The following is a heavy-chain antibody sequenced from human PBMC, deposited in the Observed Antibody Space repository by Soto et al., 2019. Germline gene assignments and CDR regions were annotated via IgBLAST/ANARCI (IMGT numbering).Heavy chain of an antibody. Sequence: GGSLRLSCAASGFTFSSYGMHWVRQAPGKGLEWVAVIWYDGSNKYYADSVKGRFTISRDNSKNTLYLQMNSLRAEDTAVYYCARDHDDLDAFDIWGQGTMVTVSS. J-gene: IGHJ3*02. CDR1: GFTFSSYG. CDR2: IWYDGSNK. CDR3: ARDHDDLDAFDI. D-gene: IGHD3-3*01. V-gene: IGHV3-33*01.